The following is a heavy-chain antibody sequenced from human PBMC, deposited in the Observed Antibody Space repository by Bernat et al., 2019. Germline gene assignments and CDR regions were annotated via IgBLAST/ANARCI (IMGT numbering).Heavy chain of an antibody. CDR2: INPSGGST. J-gene: IGHJ4*02. Sequence: QVQLVQSGAEVKKPGASVKVSCKASGYTFISYYMHWVRQAPGQGLEWMGIINPSGGSTSYAQKFQGRVTMTRDTSTSTVYMELSRLRSEDTAVYYCARVGFRELWSFDYWGQGTLVTVSS. D-gene: IGHD3-10*01. CDR1: GYTFISYY. CDR3: ARVGFRELWSFDY. V-gene: IGHV1-46*01.